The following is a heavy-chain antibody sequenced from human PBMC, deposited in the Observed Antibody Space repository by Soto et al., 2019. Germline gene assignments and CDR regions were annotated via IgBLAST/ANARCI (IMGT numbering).Heavy chain of an antibody. D-gene: IGHD3-22*01. Sequence: GGSLRLSCAASGFTFSSYAMSWVRQAPGKGLEWVSVICGNGSNKYYADFVKGRFTISRDNSKNTLYLQMNSLRAEDTAVNYCAKDTYYYDSSGYYVFDYWGQGTLVTVSS. CDR3: AKDTYYYDSSGYYVFDY. CDR1: GFTFSSYA. V-gene: IGHV3-23*01. CDR2: ICGNGSNK. J-gene: IGHJ4*02.